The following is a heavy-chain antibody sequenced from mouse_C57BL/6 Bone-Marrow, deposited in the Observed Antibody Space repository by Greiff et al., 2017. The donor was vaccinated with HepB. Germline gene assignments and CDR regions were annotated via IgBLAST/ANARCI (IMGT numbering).Heavy chain of an antibody. D-gene: IGHD1-1*01. Sequence: VKLQESGPGLVAPSQSLSITCTVSGFSLTSYGVDWVRQSPGKGLEWLGVIWGVGSTNYNSALKSRLSISKDNSKSQVFLKMNSLQTDDTAMYYCAKLPHYYGSSYDAMDYWGQGTSVTVSS. J-gene: IGHJ4*01. CDR3: AKLPHYYGSSYDAMDY. CDR1: GFSLTSYG. CDR2: IWGVGST. V-gene: IGHV2-6*01.